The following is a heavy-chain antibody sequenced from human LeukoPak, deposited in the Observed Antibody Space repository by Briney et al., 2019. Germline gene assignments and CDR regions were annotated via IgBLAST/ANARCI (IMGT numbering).Heavy chain of an antibody. CDR3: AKALGYCSGGSCWYGMDV. J-gene: IGHJ6*02. V-gene: IGHV3-23*01. Sequence: GGSLRLSRAASGFTFSSYAMSWVRQAPGKGLEWVSAISGNGGSKYYADSVKDRFTISRDNYKNTLYLQMNSLRAEDAAVYYCAKALGYCSGGSCWYGMDVWGQGTTVTVSS. CDR1: GFTFSSYA. CDR2: ISGNGGSK. D-gene: IGHD2-15*01.